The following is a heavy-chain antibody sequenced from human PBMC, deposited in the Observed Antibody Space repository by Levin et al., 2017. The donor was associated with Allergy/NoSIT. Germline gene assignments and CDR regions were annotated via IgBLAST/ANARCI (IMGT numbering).Heavy chain of an antibody. J-gene: IGHJ4*02. CDR2: ISSSSSYI. V-gene: IGHV3-21*01. CDR1: GFTFSSYS. CDR3: ARDSDILTGYYLPSDFDY. D-gene: IGHD3-9*01. Sequence: ETLSLTCAASGFTFSSYSMNWVRQAPGKGLEWVSSISSSSSYIYYADSVKGRFTISRDNAKNSLYLQMNSLRAEDTAVYYCARDSDILTGYYLPSDFDYWGQGTLVTVSS.